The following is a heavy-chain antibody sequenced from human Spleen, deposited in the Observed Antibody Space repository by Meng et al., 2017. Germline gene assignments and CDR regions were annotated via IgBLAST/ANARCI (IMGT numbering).Heavy chain of an antibody. V-gene: IGHV3-23*01. Sequence: GGSLRLSCGASGFTFNSCGMTWVRQAPGKGLEWVSTINNDGKNTHYADSVKGRFIISRDNSKDTFYLEMNRLREEDTAIYYCARDAGCLTGTMFDHWGQGTQVTVSS. CDR3: ARDAGCLTGTMFDH. CDR2: INNDGKNT. D-gene: IGHD4-17*01. J-gene: IGHJ4*02. CDR1: GFTFNSCG.